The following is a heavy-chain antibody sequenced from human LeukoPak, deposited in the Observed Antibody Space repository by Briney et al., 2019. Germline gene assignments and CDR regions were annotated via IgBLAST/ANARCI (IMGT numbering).Heavy chain of an antibody. Sequence: PSETLSLTCTVSGDSISRSIYYWGCIRQPPGKGLEWIGSINYSGSTYYNPSLKSRVTISVDTSKNQFSLKVTSVTAADTAVYYCARLYCGADCSIDYWGQGTLFTVFS. D-gene: IGHD2-21*02. CDR2: INYSGST. CDR1: GDSISRSIYY. V-gene: IGHV4-39*07. CDR3: ARLYCGADCSIDY. J-gene: IGHJ4*02.